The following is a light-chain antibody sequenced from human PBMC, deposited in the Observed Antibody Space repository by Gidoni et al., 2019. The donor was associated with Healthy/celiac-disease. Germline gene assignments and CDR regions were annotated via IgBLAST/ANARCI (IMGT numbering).Light chain of an antibody. V-gene: IGLV2-11*01. CDR3: CSYAGSYTYV. Sequence: QSALTQPRSVSGSPGPSVTISCTGTSSDVGGYNYVSWYQQPPGKAPKLMIYDVSKRPSGVPDRFSGSKSGNTASLTISGLQAEDEADYYCCSYAGSYTYVFGTGTKVTV. CDR1: SSDVGGYNY. J-gene: IGLJ1*01. CDR2: DVS.